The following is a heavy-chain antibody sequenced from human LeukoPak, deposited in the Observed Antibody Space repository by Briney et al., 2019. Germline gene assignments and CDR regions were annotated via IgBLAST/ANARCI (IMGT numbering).Heavy chain of an antibody. D-gene: IGHD2-15*01. Sequence: GGSLRLSCAASGFTFSDHYMDWVRQAPGKGLEWVARIRKKANSYSTEYAASVTGRFTISRDDSKNSLYLQMDSLKTDDTAVYYCGRGFCSGTCYSGDYWGQGTLVTVSS. CDR3: GRGFCSGTCYSGDY. V-gene: IGHV3-72*01. CDR1: GFTFSDHY. J-gene: IGHJ4*02. CDR2: IRKKANSYST.